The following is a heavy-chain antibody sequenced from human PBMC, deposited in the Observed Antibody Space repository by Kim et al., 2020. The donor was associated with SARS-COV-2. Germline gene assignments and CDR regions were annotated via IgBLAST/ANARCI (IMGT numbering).Heavy chain of an antibody. Sequence: ADSVKGRFTISRYNSKTTLYLQMNRLSAEDTAVYYCASIFSSGWYDYFDYWGQGTLVTVSS. V-gene: IGHV3-30*01. D-gene: IGHD6-19*01. CDR3: ASIFSSGWYDYFDY. J-gene: IGHJ4*02.